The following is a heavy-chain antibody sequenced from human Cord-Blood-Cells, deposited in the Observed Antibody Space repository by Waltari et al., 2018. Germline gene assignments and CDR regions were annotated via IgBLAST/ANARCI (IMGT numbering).Heavy chain of an antibody. CDR3: ARGWDILTGPYPPNWFDP. CDR1: GGSFSGYY. D-gene: IGHD3-9*01. J-gene: IGHJ5*02. V-gene: IGHV4-34*01. CDR2: INHSGST. Sequence: QVQLQQWGTGLLKPSETLSLTCAVYGGSFSGYYWSWIRQPPGMGLEWIGEINHSGSTNYTPSLKSRVTISVDTSKNQFSLKLSSVTAADTAVYYCARGWDILTGPYPPNWFDPWGQGTLVTVSS.